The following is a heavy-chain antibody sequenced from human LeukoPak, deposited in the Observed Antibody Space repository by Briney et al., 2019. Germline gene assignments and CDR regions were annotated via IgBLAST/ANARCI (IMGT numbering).Heavy chain of an antibody. J-gene: IGHJ5*02. CDR3: ARGLIAVAGTRGYNWFDP. D-gene: IGHD6-19*01. CDR2: INPSGGST. CDR1: GYTFTSYY. V-gene: IGHV1-46*01. Sequence: ASVKVSCKASGYTFTSYYMHWVRQAPGQGLEWMGIINPSGGSTSYAQKFQGRVTITRNTSISTAYMELSSLRSEDTAVYYCARGLIAVAGTRGYNWFDPWGQGTLVTVSS.